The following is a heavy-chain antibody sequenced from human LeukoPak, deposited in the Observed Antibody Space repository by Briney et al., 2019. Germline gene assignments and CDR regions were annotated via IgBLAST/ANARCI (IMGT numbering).Heavy chain of an antibody. CDR2: IYTSGST. Sequence: SETLSLTCTVSGGSISSYYWSWIRQPAGKGLEWIGRIYTSGSTNYNPSLKSRVTMSVDTSKNQFSLKLSSVTAADTAVYYCARAFGFGSGYYDHYYYYMDVWGKGTTVTVSS. J-gene: IGHJ6*03. D-gene: IGHD3-3*01. V-gene: IGHV4-4*07. CDR1: GGSISSYY. CDR3: ARAFGFGSGYYDHYYYYMDV.